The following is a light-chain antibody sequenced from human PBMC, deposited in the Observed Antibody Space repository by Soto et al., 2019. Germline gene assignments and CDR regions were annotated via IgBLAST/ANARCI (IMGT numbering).Light chain of an antibody. Sequence: QSALTQPASVSGSPGQSITISCTGTSSDVGGYNYVSWYQQHPGKAPKLMIYAVSNRPSGVSNRFSGSKSGNTASLTISGLQAEDEADYYCSSYTSSSLVFGGGTKVTVL. CDR1: SSDVGGYNY. CDR2: AVS. J-gene: IGLJ2*01. CDR3: SSYTSSSLV. V-gene: IGLV2-14*01.